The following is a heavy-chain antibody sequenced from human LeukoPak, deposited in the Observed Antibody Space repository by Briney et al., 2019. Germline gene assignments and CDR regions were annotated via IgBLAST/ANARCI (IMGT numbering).Heavy chain of an antibody. CDR1: GGSISSYY. CDR2: IYTSGST. CDR3: ARDRAGFSSSWYSDY. D-gene: IGHD6-13*01. V-gene: IGHV4-4*07. Sequence: SETLSLTCTVSGGSISSYYWSWIRQPAGKGLEWIGRIYTSGSTYYNASLKSRITMSVDTSKNQISLKLSSVTAADTAVYYCARDRAGFSSSWYSDYWGQGTLVTVSS. J-gene: IGHJ4*02.